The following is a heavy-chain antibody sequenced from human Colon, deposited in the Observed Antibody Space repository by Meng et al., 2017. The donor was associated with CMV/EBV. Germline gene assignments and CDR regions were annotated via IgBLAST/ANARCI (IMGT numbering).Heavy chain of an antibody. CDR1: FPFSSYS. D-gene: IGHD3-9*01. Sequence: FPFSSYSMSGVRPAPGKGLEWVSGISSSSTYIFYADSVKGRFVISRDDAKNSLFLQMNTVRAEDTAVYYCARAPYDTLTGYSRYFDLWGHGTLVTVSS. V-gene: IGHV3-21*04. CDR3: ARAPYDTLTGYSRYFDL. CDR2: ISSSSTYI. J-gene: IGHJ2*01.